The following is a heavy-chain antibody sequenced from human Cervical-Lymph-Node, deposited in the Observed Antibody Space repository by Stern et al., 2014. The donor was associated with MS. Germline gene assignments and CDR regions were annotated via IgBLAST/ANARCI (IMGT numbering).Heavy chain of an antibody. V-gene: IGHV1-3*01. Sequence: QVQLVQSGAEVKKPGASVKVSCKASGYTFTSYAMHWVRQAPGQRLEWMGWINAGNGNTKYSQKFQGRVTITRDTSASTAYMELSSLRSEDTVVYYCARDEWELPSFYYGMDVWGQGTTVTVSS. CDR2: INAGNGNT. CDR1: GYTFTSYA. CDR3: ARDEWELPSFYYGMDV. J-gene: IGHJ6*02. D-gene: IGHD1-26*01.